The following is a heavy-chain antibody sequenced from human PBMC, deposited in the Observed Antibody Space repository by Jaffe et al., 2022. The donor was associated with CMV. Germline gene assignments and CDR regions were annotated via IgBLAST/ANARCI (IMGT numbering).Heavy chain of an antibody. CDR3: TTDALYFDFTGLFDY. CDR2: IKSESDGGTT. V-gene: IGHV3-15*01. CDR1: GFTFRNAW. Sequence: EVQLVESGGGLVRPGESLRLSCAASGFTFRNAWMSWVRQAPGKGLEWIGRIKSESDGGTTDYAAPVKGRFTVSRRDSKNTLYLQMNSLKTEDTAIYFCTTDALYFDFTGLFDYWGQGALVTVSS. J-gene: IGHJ4*02. D-gene: IGHD3-9*01.